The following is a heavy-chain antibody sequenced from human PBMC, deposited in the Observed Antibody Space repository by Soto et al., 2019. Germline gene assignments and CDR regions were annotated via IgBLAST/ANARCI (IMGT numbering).Heavy chain of an antibody. J-gene: IGHJ6*02. CDR2: NYYSGIT. Sequence: SETLSLTCTVSGGSISSGGYYWTWIRQHPGKGLEWIGYNYYSGITYYNPSLKSRVTISLDTSKNQFSLKLSSVTAADTAVYYCARGSSIAGLYYGMDVWGQGTTVSVSS. V-gene: IGHV4-31*03. CDR3: ARGSSIAGLYYGMDV. CDR1: GGSISSGGYY. D-gene: IGHD6-6*01.